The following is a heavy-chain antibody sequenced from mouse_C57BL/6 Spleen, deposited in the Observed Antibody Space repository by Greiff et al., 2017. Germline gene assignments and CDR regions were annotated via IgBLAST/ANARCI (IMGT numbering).Heavy chain of an antibody. Sequence: EVKVVESGGGLVKPGGSLKLSCAASGFTFSDYGMHWVRQAPEKGLEWVAYISSGSSTIYYADTVKGRFTISRDNAKNTLFLQMTSLRSEDTAMYYCAREIYDGYSNSFAYWGQGTLVTVSA. D-gene: IGHD2-3*01. J-gene: IGHJ3*01. V-gene: IGHV5-17*01. CDR2: ISSGSSTI. CDR1: GFTFSDYG. CDR3: AREIYDGYSNSFAY.